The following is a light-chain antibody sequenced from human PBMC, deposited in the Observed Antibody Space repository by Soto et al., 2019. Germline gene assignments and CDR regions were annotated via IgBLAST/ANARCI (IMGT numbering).Light chain of an antibody. CDR2: GAF. V-gene: IGKV1-39*01. Sequence: DIQMTQSPSSLSASVGDRVTITCRASQTISVYLNWYQQKPGKAPNLLIYGAFSVQSGVPSRFSGSGSGTDFTLTISSLQPEDFAIYYCQQSYSTPYTFGQGTKLEI. J-gene: IGKJ2*01. CDR3: QQSYSTPYT. CDR1: QTISVY.